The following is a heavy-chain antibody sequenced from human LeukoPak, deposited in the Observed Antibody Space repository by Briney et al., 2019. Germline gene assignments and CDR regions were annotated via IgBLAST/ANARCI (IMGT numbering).Heavy chain of an antibody. Sequence: SETLSLTCTVSGGSISSYYWSWIRQPPGKGLEWIGYIYYSGSTNYNPSLKSRVTISVDTSKNQFSLKLSSVTAADTAVYYCTRQHSGGMDVWGQGTTVTVSS. CDR3: TRQHSGGMDV. V-gene: IGHV4-59*01. D-gene: IGHD2-21*01. CDR1: GGSISSYY. J-gene: IGHJ6*02. CDR2: IYYSGST.